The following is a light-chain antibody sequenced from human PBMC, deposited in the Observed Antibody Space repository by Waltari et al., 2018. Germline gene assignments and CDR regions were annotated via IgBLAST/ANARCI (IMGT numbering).Light chain of an antibody. CDR1: SRDIGGYNS. CDR2: EVT. V-gene: IGLV2-14*01. Sequence: QSALTQPASVSGSPGQSITISCTGTSRDIGGYNSASWYQQHPGKAPKLVIYEVTNRPSGVSNRFSGSKSGNTASLTISGLQAEDEADYYCSSYTSSTTVIFGGGTKLTVL. J-gene: IGLJ2*01. CDR3: SSYTSSTTVI.